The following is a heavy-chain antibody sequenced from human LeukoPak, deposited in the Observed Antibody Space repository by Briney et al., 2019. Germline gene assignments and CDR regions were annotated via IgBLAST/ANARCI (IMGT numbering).Heavy chain of an antibody. CDR2: ISSSSSYI. CDR3: ARDHDSSGYFTHDFDY. D-gene: IGHD3-22*01. V-gene: IGHV3-21*01. J-gene: IGHJ4*02. Sequence: GGSLRLSCAASGFTFSGYSMNWVRQAPGKGLEWVSSISSSSSYIYYADSVKGRFTISRDNAKNSLYLQMNSLRAEDTAVYYCARDHDSSGYFTHDFDYWGQGTLVTVSS. CDR1: GFTFSGYS.